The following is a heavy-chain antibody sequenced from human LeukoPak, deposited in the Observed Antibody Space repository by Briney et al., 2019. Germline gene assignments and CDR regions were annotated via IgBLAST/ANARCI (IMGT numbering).Heavy chain of an antibody. CDR2: ISGSGGST. CDR1: GFTFSSYA. Sequence: RGSLRLSCAASGFTFSSYAMSWVRQAPGKGLEWVSAISGSGGSTYYADSVKGRFTISRDNSKNTLYLQMNSLRAEDTAVYYCAKAPWYSNYGYFDYWGEGTLVTVSS. D-gene: IGHD4-11*01. CDR3: AKAPWYSNYGYFDY. V-gene: IGHV3-23*01. J-gene: IGHJ4*02.